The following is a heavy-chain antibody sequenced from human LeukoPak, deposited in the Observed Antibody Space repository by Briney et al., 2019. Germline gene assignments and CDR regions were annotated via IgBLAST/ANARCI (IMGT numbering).Heavy chain of an antibody. Sequence: GGSLRLSCAASGFTFSSYGMHWVRQAPGKGLEWVAVISYDGSNKYYADSVKGRFTIYRDNSKNTLYLQMNSLRAEDTAVYYCAKDSSVRYYYDSSGYSPDAFDIWGQGTMVTVSS. CDR1: GFTFSSYG. CDR3: AKDSSVRYYYDSSGYSPDAFDI. D-gene: IGHD3-22*01. V-gene: IGHV3-30*18. J-gene: IGHJ3*02. CDR2: ISYDGSNK.